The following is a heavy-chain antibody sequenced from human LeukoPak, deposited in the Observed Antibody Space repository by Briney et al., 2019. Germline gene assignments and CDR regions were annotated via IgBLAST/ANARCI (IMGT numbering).Heavy chain of an antibody. Sequence: PSETLSLTCTVSGGSISSYYWSWIRQPAGKGLEWIGRTYTSGSTNYNPSLKSRVTMSVDTSKNQFSLKLSSVTAADTAVYYCAREPLVTAISGGFDPWGQGTLVTVSS. V-gene: IGHV4-4*07. J-gene: IGHJ5*02. CDR2: TYTSGST. CDR1: GGSISSYY. CDR3: AREPLVTAISGGFDP. D-gene: IGHD2-21*02.